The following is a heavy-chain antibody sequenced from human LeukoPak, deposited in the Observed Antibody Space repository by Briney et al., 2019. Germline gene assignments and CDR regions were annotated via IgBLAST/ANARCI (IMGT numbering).Heavy chain of an antibody. CDR3: AREVVAAAGTVDY. D-gene: IGHD2-15*01. V-gene: IGHV4-59*01. CDR1: GGSISYFY. CDR2: VHYSGST. J-gene: IGHJ4*02. Sequence: TSETLSLTCTVSGGSISYFYWSWIRQPPGKGLEWIGYVHYSGSTNYNPSLKSRVTMSVDTSKDQFSLKLSSVTAADTAVYYCAREVVAAAGTVDYWGQGTLVTVSS.